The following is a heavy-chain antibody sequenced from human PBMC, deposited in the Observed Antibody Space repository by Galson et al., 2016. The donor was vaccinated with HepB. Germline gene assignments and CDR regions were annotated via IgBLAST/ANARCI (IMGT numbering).Heavy chain of an antibody. CDR3: APLSNDYWNYYFDY. D-gene: IGHD1-7*01. CDR1: GFTFSIYA. V-gene: IGHV3-7*01. Sequence: SLRLSCAASGFTFSIYAMSWVRQAPGKGLEWVGNLGPDGSERNYVDSVKGRFTITRDNAKNSLYLQMNFLRAEDTAVYYCAPLSNDYWNYYFDYWGQGALVIVSS. CDR2: LGPDGSER. J-gene: IGHJ4*02.